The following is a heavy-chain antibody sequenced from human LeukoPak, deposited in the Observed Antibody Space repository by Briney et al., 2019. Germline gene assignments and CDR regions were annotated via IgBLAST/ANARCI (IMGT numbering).Heavy chain of an antibody. CDR2: IDWNSDNI. V-gene: IGHV3-9*01. Sequence: GGSLRLSCAASGFTFNYYAMHWVRQAPGKGLEWGASIDWNSDNIGYADSVKGRFTISRDNSKNTLYLQMNSLRAEDTAVYYCAKAPLSFSLTMASGMDVWGQGTTVTVSS. CDR1: GFTFNYYA. CDR3: AKAPLSFSLTMASGMDV. D-gene: IGHD3-10*01. J-gene: IGHJ6*02.